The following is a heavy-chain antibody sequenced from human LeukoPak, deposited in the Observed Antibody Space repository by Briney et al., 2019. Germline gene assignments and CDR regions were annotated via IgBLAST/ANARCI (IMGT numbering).Heavy chain of an antibody. CDR2: IDRDSSIT. CDR3: ATYDSGWYLTY. CDR1: GFTFSRSS. D-gene: IGHD6-19*01. J-gene: IGHJ4*02. V-gene: IGHV3-48*01. Sequence: GGSLRLSCAASGFTFSRSSMNWVRQAPGKGLEWVSFIDRDSSITYYADSVRGRFIISRDNARNSLFLQMNSLRAEDTAVYFCATYDSGWYLTYWGQGTLVAVSS.